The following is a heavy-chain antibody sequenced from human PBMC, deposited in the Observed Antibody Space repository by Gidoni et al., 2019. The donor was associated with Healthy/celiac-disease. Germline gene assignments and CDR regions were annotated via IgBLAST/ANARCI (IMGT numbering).Heavy chain of an antibody. CDR1: GGSISRYY. CDR3: ALEGGEEWELLD. CDR2: IYSSGST. V-gene: IGHV4-59*01. D-gene: IGHD1-26*01. Sequence: QVQLQESGPGLVTPSETLSLTCTVQGGSISRYYWSWIRQPPGKGLEWIGYIYSSGSTNYNPSLKSRVTISVDTSKNQFSLKLSSVTAADTAVYYCALEGGEEWELLDWGQGTLVTVSS. J-gene: IGHJ4*02.